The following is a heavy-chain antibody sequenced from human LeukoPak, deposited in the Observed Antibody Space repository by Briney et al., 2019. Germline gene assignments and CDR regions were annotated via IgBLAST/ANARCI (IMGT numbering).Heavy chain of an antibody. D-gene: IGHD4-17*01. J-gene: IGHJ4*02. CDR3: ARADYDDYYFDY. CDR1: GYTFTGYY. Sequence: ASVKVSCKASGYTFTGYYLHWARQAPGQGLEWMGWINPNSGATNYAQKFQGRVTVTRDTSISTAYMELSRLRSDDTAVYYCARADYDDYYFDYWGQGTLVTVSS. CDR2: INPNSGAT. V-gene: IGHV1-2*02.